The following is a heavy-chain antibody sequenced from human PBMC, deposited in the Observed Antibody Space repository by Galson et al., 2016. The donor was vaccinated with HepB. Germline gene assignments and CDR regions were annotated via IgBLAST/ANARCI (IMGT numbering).Heavy chain of an antibody. J-gene: IGHJ6*02. CDR1: GYTFTSYY. Sequence: SVKVSCKASGYTFTSYYMYWVRQAPGQGLEWMGIINPSGGSTSYAQKFQGRVTMTRDTSTSTVYMELSSLRSEDTAGYYCARDLSIATRPAYYYYGMDVWGQGTTVTVSS. CDR3: ARDLSIATRPAYYYYGMDV. V-gene: IGHV1-46*01. CDR2: INPSGGST. D-gene: IGHD6-6*01.